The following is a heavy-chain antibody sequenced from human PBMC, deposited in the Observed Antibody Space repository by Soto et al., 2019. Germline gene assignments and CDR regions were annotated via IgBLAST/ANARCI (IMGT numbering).Heavy chain of an antibody. D-gene: IGHD6-6*01. J-gene: IGHJ4*02. CDR2: IIPIFGTA. CDR3: AGAFSSSRPFDY. CDR1: GGTFSSYA. Sequence: GASVKVSCKASGGTFSSYAISWVRQAPGQGLEWMGGIIPIFGTANYAQKFQGRVTITADESTSTAYMELSSLRSEDTAVYYCAGAFSSSRPFDYWGQGTLVTVSS. V-gene: IGHV1-69*13.